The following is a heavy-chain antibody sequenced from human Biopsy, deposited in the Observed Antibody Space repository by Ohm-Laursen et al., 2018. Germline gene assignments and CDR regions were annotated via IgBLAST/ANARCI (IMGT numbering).Heavy chain of an antibody. V-gene: IGHV1-18*01. D-gene: IGHD6-13*01. CDR3: ARDTAASGVGLIDY. CDR2: ISSYNGNT. J-gene: IGHJ4*02. Sequence: GASVKVSCKTSGYMFTNYGISWVRQAPGQGLEWMGWISSYNGNTNYAQKVLGRVTVTTDTSTNTAYMELRSLKSDDTALYYCARDTAASGVGLIDYWGQGTLATVSS. CDR1: GYMFTNYG.